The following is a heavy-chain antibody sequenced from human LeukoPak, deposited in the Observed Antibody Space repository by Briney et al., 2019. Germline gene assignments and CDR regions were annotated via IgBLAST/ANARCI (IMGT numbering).Heavy chain of an antibody. V-gene: IGHV3-64*01. CDR2: ISSNGGNT. J-gene: IGHJ4*02. CDR1: GFTFRGYA. Sequence: GGSLRLSCAASGFTFRGYAMHWVRQAPGKGLEYVSAISSNGGNTYYANSVKGRFTISRDNSYNTLYLQMGSLRPEDMAVYYCAREPGSGWYYMDYWGQGTLVTVSS. D-gene: IGHD6-19*01. CDR3: AREPGSGWYYMDY.